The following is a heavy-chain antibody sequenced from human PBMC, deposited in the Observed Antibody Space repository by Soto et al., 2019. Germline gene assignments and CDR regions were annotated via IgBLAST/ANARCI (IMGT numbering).Heavy chain of an antibody. Sequence: QLQLQESGPGLVKPSETLSLTCTVSGGSISSSSYYWGWIRQPPGKVLEWIGSIYYSGSTYYNPSLKSRVTISVDTSKNQFSLKLSSVTAADTAVYSCARHLGSRGFLNYWGQGTLVTVS. CDR1: GGSISSSSYY. CDR2: IYYSGST. J-gene: IGHJ4*02. D-gene: IGHD1-1*01. CDR3: ARHLGSRGFLNY. V-gene: IGHV4-39*01.